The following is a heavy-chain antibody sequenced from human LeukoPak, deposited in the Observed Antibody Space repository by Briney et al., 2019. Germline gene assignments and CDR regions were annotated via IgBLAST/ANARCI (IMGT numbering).Heavy chain of an antibody. CDR1: GYTFTSYG. Sequence: ASVKVSCKASGYTFTSYGISWVRQAPGQGLEWMGWISAYNGNTNYAQKLQGRVTMTTDTSISTAYMELSRPRSDDPAVYYCSRQYDLYFHYGGQRTLV. CDR2: ISAYNGNT. J-gene: IGHJ4*02. V-gene: IGHV1-18*01. D-gene: IGHD3-3*01. CDR3: SRQYDLYFHY.